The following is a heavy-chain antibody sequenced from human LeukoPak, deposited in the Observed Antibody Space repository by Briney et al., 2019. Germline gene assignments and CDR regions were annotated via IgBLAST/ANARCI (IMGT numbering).Heavy chain of an antibody. CDR3: AAPLSIAAAGTGTEIDP. V-gene: IGHV4-39*01. J-gene: IGHJ5*02. CDR2: IYYSGST. Sequence: PSETLSLTCTVSGGSISSSSYYWGWIRQPPGKGLEWIGSIYYSGSTYYNPSLKSRVTVSVDTSKNQFSLKLSSVTAADTAVYYCAAPLSIAAAGTGTEIDPWGQGTLVTVSS. D-gene: IGHD6-13*01. CDR1: GGSISSSSYY.